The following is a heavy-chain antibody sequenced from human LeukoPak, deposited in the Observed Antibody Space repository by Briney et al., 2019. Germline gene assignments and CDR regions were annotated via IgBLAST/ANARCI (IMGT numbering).Heavy chain of an antibody. D-gene: IGHD2-21*01. J-gene: IGHJ4*02. CDR3: ARRRKVVRAGFAY. V-gene: IGHV4-34*01. CDR2: INNSGTT. Sequence: SETLSLTCAGYGGSFSSYFWAWIRQTPGKGLEWIGGINNSGTTNHNPSLKSRVTMSVDTSKDQFSLKLMSVTAADTGVYYCARRRKVVRAGFAYWGQGTRVIVSS. CDR1: GGSFSSYF.